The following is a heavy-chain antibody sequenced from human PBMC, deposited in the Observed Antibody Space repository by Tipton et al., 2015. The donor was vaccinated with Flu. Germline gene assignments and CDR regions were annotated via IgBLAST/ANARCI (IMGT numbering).Heavy chain of an antibody. V-gene: IGHV4-39*07. D-gene: IGHD2-15*01. Sequence: TLSLTCTVSGGSISSSSYYWGWIRQPPGKGLEWIGSIYYSGSTYYNPSLKSRVTISVDTSKNQFSLKLSSVTAADTAVYYCARGVLHFDYWGQGTLVTVSS. CDR3: ARGVLHFDY. J-gene: IGHJ4*02. CDR1: GGSISSSSYY. CDR2: IYYSGST.